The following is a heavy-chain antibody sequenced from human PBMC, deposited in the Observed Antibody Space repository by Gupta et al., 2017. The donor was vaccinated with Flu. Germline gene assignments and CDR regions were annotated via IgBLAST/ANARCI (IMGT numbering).Heavy chain of an antibody. CDR1: GYTFTSYW. D-gene: IGHD6-13*01. CDR2: IYPGDADT. J-gene: IGHJ3*02. Sequence: EVQLVQSGAEVKKPGESLTISCKGSGYTFTSYWIAWVRQLAGKGLEWMGIIYPGDADTRYSPSFQGHVTSSADKSITTAYMQWSSLKAADTAMEYCAGHGEAAMQSFDIWAQGTRVTVAS. V-gene: IGHV5-51*01. CDR3: AGHGEAAMQSFDI.